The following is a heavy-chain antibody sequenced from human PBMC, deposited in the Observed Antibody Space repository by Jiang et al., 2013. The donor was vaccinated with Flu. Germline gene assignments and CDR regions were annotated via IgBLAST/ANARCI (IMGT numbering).Heavy chain of an antibody. CDR1: GFTFSNYA. V-gene: IGHV3-30-3*01. CDR3: ARGDDFWSGYSDY. J-gene: IGHJ4*02. D-gene: IGHD3-3*01. CDR2: TSYDGSKE. Sequence: GGGVVQPGRSLRLSCAASGFTFSNYAMHWVRQAPGKGLEWVALTSYDGSKEYYADSVKGRFTISRDNSKSTLSLQMNSLRAEDTALYYCARGDDFWSGYSDYWGQGTLVTVSS.